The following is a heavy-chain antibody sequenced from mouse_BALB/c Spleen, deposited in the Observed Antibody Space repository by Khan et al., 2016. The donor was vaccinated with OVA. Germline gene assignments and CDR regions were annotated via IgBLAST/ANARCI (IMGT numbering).Heavy chain of an antibody. Sequence: EVQLQESGPGLVKPSQSLSLTCTFAGYSITSDYAWNWIRQFPGNKLEWMGYIRYSGSTGYNPSLKSRISITRDTSKNQFFLQLSSVTTEDTTTYYCASELGRYYAMDYGGQGTSVTVSS. CDR3: ASELGRYYAMDY. V-gene: IGHV3-2*02. D-gene: IGHD4-1*01. CDR1: GYSITSDYA. CDR2: IRYSGST. J-gene: IGHJ4*01.